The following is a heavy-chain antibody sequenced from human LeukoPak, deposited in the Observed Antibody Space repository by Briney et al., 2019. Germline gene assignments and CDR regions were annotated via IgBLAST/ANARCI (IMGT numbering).Heavy chain of an antibody. Sequence: PGGSLRLSCAASGFTFSSYWMHWVRQAPGKGPVWVSLINSDGSSRNYADSVKGRFTISRDNAKNTLYLQMNSLRVEDTAVYYCAREDYSGYDFYDYWGQGSLVTVSS. V-gene: IGHV3-74*01. CDR3: AREDYSGYDFYDY. J-gene: IGHJ4*02. CDR1: GFTFSSYW. D-gene: IGHD5-12*01. CDR2: INSDGSSR.